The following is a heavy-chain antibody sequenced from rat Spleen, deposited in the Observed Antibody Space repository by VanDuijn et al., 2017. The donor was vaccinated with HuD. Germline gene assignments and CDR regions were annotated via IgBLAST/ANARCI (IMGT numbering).Heavy chain of an antibody. CDR1: GFTFSNYD. Sequence: EVQLVESGGGLVHPGRSMKLSCAASGFTFSNYDMAWVRQAPTKGLEWVATISYDAGRTYYRDSVKGRFTISRDNAKTILYLQMDSLRSEDTATYFCASRTGNWFAYWGQGTLVTVSS. J-gene: IGHJ3*01. CDR3: ASRTGNWFAY. D-gene: IGHD5-1*01. V-gene: IGHV5-29*01. CDR2: ISYDAGRT.